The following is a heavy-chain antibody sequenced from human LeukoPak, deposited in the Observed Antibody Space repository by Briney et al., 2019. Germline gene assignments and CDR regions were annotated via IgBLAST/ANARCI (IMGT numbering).Heavy chain of an antibody. CDR3: AREYNEFDY. CDR2: ISGSGSTI. V-gene: IGHV3-48*03. CDR1: GFTFSSYE. J-gene: IGHJ4*02. D-gene: IGHD1-14*01. Sequence: GGSLRLSCAASGFTFSSYEMNWVRQAPGRGLEWVSYISGSGSTIYYADSVKGRFTISRDNAKNSLYLQMNSLRAEDTAVYYCAREYNEFDYWGQGTLVTVSS.